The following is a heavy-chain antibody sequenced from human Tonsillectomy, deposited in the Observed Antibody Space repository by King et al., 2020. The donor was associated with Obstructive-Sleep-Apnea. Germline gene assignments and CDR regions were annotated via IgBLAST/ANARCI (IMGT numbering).Heavy chain of an antibody. CDR2: FYISGSA. Sequence: VQLQESGPGLVKPSETLSLTCTVSGGSISSYYWSWIRQPAGKGLEWIGRFYISGSANYNPSLKSRVTMSVDTSKNQFSLKLSSVTAADTAVYYCAKDSGSYSFRGAYFDYWGQGALVTVSS. D-gene: IGHD1-26*01. J-gene: IGHJ4*02. V-gene: IGHV4-4*07. CDR3: AKDSGSYSFRGAYFDY. CDR1: GGSISSYY.